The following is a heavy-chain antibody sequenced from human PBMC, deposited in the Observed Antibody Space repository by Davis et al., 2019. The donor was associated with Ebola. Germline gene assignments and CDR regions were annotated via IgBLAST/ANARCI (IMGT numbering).Heavy chain of an antibody. CDR2: INAGNGNT. Sequence: AASVKVSCKASGYTFTSYAMHWVRQAPGQRLEWMGWINAGNGNTKYPQKFQGRVTITRDTSASTAYMELSSLRSEDTAVYYCARVQMNDFWSGYHYGMDVWGQGTTVTVSS. V-gene: IGHV1-3*01. CDR3: ARVQMNDFWSGYHYGMDV. J-gene: IGHJ6*02. CDR1: GYTFTSYA. D-gene: IGHD3-3*01.